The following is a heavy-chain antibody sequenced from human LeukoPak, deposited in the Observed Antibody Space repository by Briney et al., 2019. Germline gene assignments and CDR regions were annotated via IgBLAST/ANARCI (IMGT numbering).Heavy chain of an antibody. CDR1: GGSFSGYY. D-gene: IGHD2/OR15-2a*01. J-gene: IGHJ6*02. CDR2: INHSGST. V-gene: IGHV4-34*06. CDR3: AGRGSSAGTFAI. Sequence: SETLSLTCAVSGGSFSGYYWSWIRQPPGEGLEWIGEINHSGSTNYNPSLKSRVTMSVDRSKNEISLHLASLTAADTALYYCAGRGSSAGTFAIWGPGTSVTV.